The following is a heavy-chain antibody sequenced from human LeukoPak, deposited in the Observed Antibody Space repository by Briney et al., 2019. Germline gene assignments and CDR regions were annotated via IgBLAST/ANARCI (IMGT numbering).Heavy chain of an antibody. V-gene: IGHV1-8*01. CDR2: MNPNSGNT. J-gene: IGHJ6*02. CDR1: GYSFTSYD. CDR3: ATSTVTTWDYYGMDV. D-gene: IGHD4-17*01. Sequence: ASVKVSCKASGYSFTSYDISWVRQAPGQGLEWMGWMNPNSGNTGSAQKFQGRVTMTRNTSISTAYMELSSLRSEDTAVYYCATSTVTTWDYYGMDVWGQGTTVTVSS.